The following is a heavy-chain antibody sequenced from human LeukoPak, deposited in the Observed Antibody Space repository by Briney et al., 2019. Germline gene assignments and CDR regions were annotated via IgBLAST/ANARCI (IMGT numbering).Heavy chain of an antibody. D-gene: IGHD4-17*01. V-gene: IGHV3-74*01. J-gene: IGHJ3*02. CDR1: GFTFSSDW. Sequence: GGSLRLSCAASGFTFSSDWMDWVHHTPGKGLVWVSRINSDGSDRSYADSVKGRFTISRDNAKNTLYLQMNSLRAEDTAVYYCARVDYGDYVAAVDIWGQGTLVTVFS. CDR3: ARVDYGDYVAAVDI. CDR2: INSDGSDR.